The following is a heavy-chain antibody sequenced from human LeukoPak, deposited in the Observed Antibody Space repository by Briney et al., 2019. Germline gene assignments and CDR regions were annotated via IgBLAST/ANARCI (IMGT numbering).Heavy chain of an antibody. CDR3: ARDFMTAAVFDY. J-gene: IGHJ4*02. V-gene: IGHV3-21*01. Sequence: GGSLRLSCAASGFTFSSYSMIWVRQAPGKGLEWVSSISSSSSYIYYADSVKGRFTISRDNAKNSLYLQMNSLRAEDTAVYYCARDFMTAAVFDYWGQGTLVTVSS. D-gene: IGHD6-13*01. CDR2: ISSSSSYI. CDR1: GFTFSSYS.